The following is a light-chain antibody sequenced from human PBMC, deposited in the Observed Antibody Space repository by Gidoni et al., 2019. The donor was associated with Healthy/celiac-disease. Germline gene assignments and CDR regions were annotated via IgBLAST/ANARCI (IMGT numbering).Light chain of an antibody. CDR1: QDISNY. J-gene: IGKJ4*01. CDR3: QQYDNLPRGT. V-gene: IGKV1-33*01. Sequence: DIQMTQSPSSLSASVGDRVTITCQASQDISNYLNWYQQKPGKAPKLLIYDASNLETGVPSRFSGSGSGTDFTFTISSLQPEDIATYYCQQYDNLPRGTFGGXTKVEIK. CDR2: DAS.